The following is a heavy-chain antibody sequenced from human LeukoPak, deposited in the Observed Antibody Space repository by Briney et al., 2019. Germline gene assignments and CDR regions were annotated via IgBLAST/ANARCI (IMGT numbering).Heavy chain of an antibody. V-gene: IGHV1-69*13. J-gene: IGHJ4*02. Sequence: SVKVSCKASGGTFSSYAISWVRQAPGQGLEWMGGIIPIFGTANYAQKFQGRVTITADESTSTAYMELSSLRSEDTAVYYCARPVDVVGVVATIFDYWGQGTLATVSS. CDR3: ARPVDVVGVVATIFDY. CDR1: GGTFSSYA. D-gene: IGHD5-12*01. CDR2: IIPIFGTA.